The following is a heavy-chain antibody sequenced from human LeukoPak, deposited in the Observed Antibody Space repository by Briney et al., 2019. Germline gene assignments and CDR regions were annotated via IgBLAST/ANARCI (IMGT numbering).Heavy chain of an antibody. D-gene: IGHD3-22*01. CDR1: GDSVSSNSAA. Sequence: SQTLSLICAISGDSVSSNSAAWNWIRQSPSRGLEWLGRTYYRSKWYNDYAVSVKSRITINPDTSKNQFSLQLNSVTPEDTAVYYCAREFKYYYDSSGYYYGYFDYWGQGTLVTVSS. CDR3: AREFKYYYDSSGYYYGYFDY. J-gene: IGHJ4*02. CDR2: TYYRSKWYN. V-gene: IGHV6-1*01.